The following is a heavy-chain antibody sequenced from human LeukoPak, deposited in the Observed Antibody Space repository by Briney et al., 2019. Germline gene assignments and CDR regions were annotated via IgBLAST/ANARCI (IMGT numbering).Heavy chain of an antibody. J-gene: IGHJ4*02. Sequence: PGGSLRLSCAASGFTVSANHMNCVRQVPGKRLDWVSVMYSGGDTYYADSVKGRFTFSRDNSKNTLHLQMNSLRPEDTAVYYCASQGGITIVRAVPAFGYWGQGTLVTVSS. V-gene: IGHV3-66*04. CDR1: GFTVSANH. CDR2: MYSGGDT. D-gene: IGHD3-10*01. CDR3: ASQGGITIVRAVPAFGY.